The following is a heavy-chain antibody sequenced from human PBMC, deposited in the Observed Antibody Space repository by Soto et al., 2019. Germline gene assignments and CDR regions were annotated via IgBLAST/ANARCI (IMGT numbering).Heavy chain of an antibody. CDR3: ASTLFSLNWFDP. J-gene: IGHJ5*02. D-gene: IGHD2-21*01. CDR1: GGSISSSSYY. CDR2: IYYSGST. V-gene: IGHV4-39*01. Sequence: SETLSLTCTVSGGSISSSSYYWGWIRQPPGKGLEWIGSIYYSGSTYYNPSLKSGVTISVDTSKNQFSLKLSSVTAADTAVYYCASTLFSLNWFDPWGQGTLVTVSS.